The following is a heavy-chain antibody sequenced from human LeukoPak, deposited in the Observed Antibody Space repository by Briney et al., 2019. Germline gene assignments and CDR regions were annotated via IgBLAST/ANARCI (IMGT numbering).Heavy chain of an antibody. J-gene: IGHJ4*02. CDR1: GFTFSGSA. D-gene: IGHD2-2*01. V-gene: IGHV3-73*01. CDR3: TRLAYCSSTSCYGSDY. Sequence: GGSLRLSCAASGFTFSGSAMHWVRQASGKGLEWVGRIRSKANSYATAYAASVKGRFTISRDDSKNTAYLQMNSLKTEDTAVYYCTRLAYCSSTSCYGSDYWGQGTLVTFSS. CDR2: IRSKANSYAT.